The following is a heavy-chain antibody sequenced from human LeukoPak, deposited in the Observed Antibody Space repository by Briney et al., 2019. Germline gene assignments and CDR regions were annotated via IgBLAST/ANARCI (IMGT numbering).Heavy chain of an antibody. D-gene: IGHD6-13*01. V-gene: IGHV3-11*04. J-gene: IGHJ4*02. CDR1: GFTFSDCY. CDR2: IDGSGTTI. Sequence: KPGGSLRLSCAASGFTFSDCYMSWIRQAPGKGLQWVSYIDGSGTTIYYAESVKGRFTISRDNAKNSLYLQMNSLRAEDTALYYCARDMTITGADDYWGQGTRVTVSS. CDR3: ARDMTITGADDY.